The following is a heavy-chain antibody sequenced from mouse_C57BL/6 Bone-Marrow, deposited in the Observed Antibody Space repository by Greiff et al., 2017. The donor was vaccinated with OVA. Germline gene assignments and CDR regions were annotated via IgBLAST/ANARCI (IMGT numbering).Heavy chain of an antibody. CDR3: ARWGVTTSWYFDV. D-gene: IGHD2-2*01. CDR2: IDPNSGGT. V-gene: IGHV1-72*01. Sequence: VQLQQPGAELVKPGASVKLSCKASGYTFTSYWMHWVKQRPGRGLEWIGRIDPNSGGTKYNEKFKSKATLTVDKPSSIAYMQLSSLTSEDSAVYYCARWGVTTSWYFDVWGTGTTVTVSS. CDR1: GYTFTSYW. J-gene: IGHJ1*03.